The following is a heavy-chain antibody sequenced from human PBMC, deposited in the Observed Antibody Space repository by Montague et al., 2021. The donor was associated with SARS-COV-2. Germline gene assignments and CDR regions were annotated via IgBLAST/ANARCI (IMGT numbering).Heavy chain of an antibody. CDR3: ARGRYSSSWYGTKYYFDY. D-gene: IGHD6-13*01. CDR2: IYYSGDT. J-gene: IGHJ4*02. V-gene: IGHV4-39*01. CDR1: GDSISSATYY. Sequence: SETLSLTCTVSGDSISSATYYWGWIRQPPGKGLEWIGSIYYSGDTYYNPSLKNRVTISVDMSKNQFSLKVTSVTAPDTAVYYCARGRYSSSWYGTKYYFDYWGQGTLVTVSS.